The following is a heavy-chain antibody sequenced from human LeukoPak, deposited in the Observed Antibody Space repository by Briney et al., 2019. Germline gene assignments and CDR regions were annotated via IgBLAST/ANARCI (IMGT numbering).Heavy chain of an antibody. CDR3: AREHDYGYDY. Sequence: GGSLRLSCAASGFTFSSYAMHWVRQVPGRGLEWVSYISSSSSTIYYADSVKGRFTISRDNAKNSLYLQMNSLRAEDTAVYYCAREHDYGYDYWGQGTLVTVSS. D-gene: IGHD4-17*01. CDR1: GFTFSSYA. J-gene: IGHJ4*02. CDR2: ISSSSSTI. V-gene: IGHV3-48*04.